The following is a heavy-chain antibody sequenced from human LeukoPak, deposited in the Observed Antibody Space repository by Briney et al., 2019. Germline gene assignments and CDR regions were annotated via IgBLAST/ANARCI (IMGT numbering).Heavy chain of an antibody. CDR3: ATDFYDST. D-gene: IGHD3-22*01. V-gene: IGHV3-15*07. Sequence: GGSLRLSCATSGFTFSNAWMNWVRQAPGKGLEWVGRIRSNSDGETIDYAAPVKGRFTLSRDDSKTTLYLQMNSLQTEDTAVYYCATDFYDSTWGQGTLVTVSS. J-gene: IGHJ5*02. CDR2: IRSNSDGETI. CDR1: GFTFSNAW.